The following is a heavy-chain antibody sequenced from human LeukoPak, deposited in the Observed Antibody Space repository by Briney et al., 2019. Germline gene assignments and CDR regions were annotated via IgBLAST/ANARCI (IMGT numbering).Heavy chain of an antibody. CDR1: GGTFNSYA. J-gene: IGHJ5*02. CDR2: IIPVFGTT. Sequence: SVKVSCKASGGTFNSYAISWVRQAPGQGLERMGGIIPVFGTTNYAQKFQGRVTITADESTSTTYMEMSSLRFEDTAVYYCARDGSGSYVLGWFDPWGQGTLVTVSS. CDR3: ARDGSGSYVLGWFDP. V-gene: IGHV1-69*01. D-gene: IGHD1-26*01.